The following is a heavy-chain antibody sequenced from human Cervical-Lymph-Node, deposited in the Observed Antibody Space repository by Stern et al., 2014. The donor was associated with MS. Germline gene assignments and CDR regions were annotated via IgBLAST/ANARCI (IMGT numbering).Heavy chain of an antibody. Sequence: EVQLVESGGGLVQPGRSLRLSCAASGFTFDDYAMHWVRQAPGKGLEWVSGITWNSGTIGQADSVKGRFTISRDNTKNSLHLQMNSLRPEDTALYYCAKARGSSSYNAFDIWGQGTMVTVSS. D-gene: IGHD6-13*01. CDR2: ITWNSGTI. J-gene: IGHJ3*02. CDR1: GFTFDDYA. V-gene: IGHV3-9*01. CDR3: AKARGSSSYNAFDI.